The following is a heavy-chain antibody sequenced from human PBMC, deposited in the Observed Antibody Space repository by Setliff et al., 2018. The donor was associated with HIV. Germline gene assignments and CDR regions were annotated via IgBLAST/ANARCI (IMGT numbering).Heavy chain of an antibody. Sequence: ASVKVSCKASGYSFTNYAMHWVRQAPGQRLEWMGWINVGNDNTKYSQTLQGRVTIARDTSASTAYMELSSLRSEDTAVYYCAREPRYYHTSGTDAFDIWGQGTMVTVSS. CDR3: AREPRYYHTSGTDAFDI. CDR1: GYSFTNYA. CDR2: INVGNDNT. D-gene: IGHD3-22*01. J-gene: IGHJ3*02. V-gene: IGHV1-3*01.